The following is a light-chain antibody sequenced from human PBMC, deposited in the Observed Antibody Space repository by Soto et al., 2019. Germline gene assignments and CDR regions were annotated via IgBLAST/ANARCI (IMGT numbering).Light chain of an antibody. CDR1: SSDIGSSNL. Sequence: QSALTQPASVSGSPGQSITISCTASSSDIGSSNLVSWYQHHSGKAPKLIIYEGNKRPSGVSNRFSGSKSGKTASLTIFVLQAEDEGTYYCCSYAGSSPLYVFGNGTKLTVL. J-gene: IGLJ1*01. CDR2: EGN. V-gene: IGLV2-23*01. CDR3: CSYAGSSPLYV.